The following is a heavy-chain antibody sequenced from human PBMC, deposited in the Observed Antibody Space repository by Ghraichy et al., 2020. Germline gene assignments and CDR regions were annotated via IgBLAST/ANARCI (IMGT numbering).Heavy chain of an antibody. Sequence: ASVKVSCKASGYTFTSYGISWVRQAPGQGLEWMGWISAYNGNTNYAQKLQGRVTMTTDTSTSTAYMELRSLRSDDTAVYYCAREYCSGGSCFWEPGDYWGQGTLVTVSS. J-gene: IGHJ4*02. CDR2: ISAYNGNT. CDR3: AREYCSGGSCFWEPGDY. CDR1: GYTFTSYG. V-gene: IGHV1-18*01. D-gene: IGHD2-15*01.